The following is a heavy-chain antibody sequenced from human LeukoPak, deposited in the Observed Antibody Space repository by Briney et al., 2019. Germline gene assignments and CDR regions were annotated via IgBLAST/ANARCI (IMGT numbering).Heavy chain of an antibody. Sequence: SGTLSLTCAVSGGSISSSNWWSWVRQPPGKGLEWIGEIYHSGSTNYNPSLKSRVTISVGKSKNQFSLKLSSVTAADTAVYYCARGPLDSGYTYFDYWGQGTLVSVAS. D-gene: IGHD5-12*01. V-gene: IGHV4-4*02. CDR3: ARGPLDSGYTYFDY. J-gene: IGHJ4*02. CDR2: IYHSGST. CDR1: GGSISSSNW.